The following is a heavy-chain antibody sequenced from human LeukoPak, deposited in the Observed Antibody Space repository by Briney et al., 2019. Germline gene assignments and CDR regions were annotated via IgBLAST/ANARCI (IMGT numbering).Heavy chain of an antibody. CDR3: ARSKPTWAFDY. CDR1: GFPFSSYG. D-gene: IGHD1-14*01. Sequence: AGGSLRLSCAASGFPFSSYGMHWVRKAPGKGLGGVTFIRYDGSNKYSADSVKGRFTISRDNSKNTLYLQMNSLRLEDTAVYYCARSKPTWAFDYWGQGTLVTVSS. V-gene: IGHV3-30*02. CDR2: IRYDGSNK. J-gene: IGHJ4*02.